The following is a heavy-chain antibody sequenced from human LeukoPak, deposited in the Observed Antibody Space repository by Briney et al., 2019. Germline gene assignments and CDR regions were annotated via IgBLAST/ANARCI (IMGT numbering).Heavy chain of an antibody. D-gene: IGHD2-15*01. CDR2: IKQDGSAK. CDR3: ARDNGWSADF. V-gene: IGHV3-7*03. Sequence: GGSLRLSCAASGFTFSNNWMIWVRQAPGRGWEWVANIKQDGSAKPYVDSVKGRFTISRDNAKNSLFLQMNSLRVEDTAVYYCARDNGWSADFWGQGTLVTVSS. CDR1: GFTFSNNW. J-gene: IGHJ4*02.